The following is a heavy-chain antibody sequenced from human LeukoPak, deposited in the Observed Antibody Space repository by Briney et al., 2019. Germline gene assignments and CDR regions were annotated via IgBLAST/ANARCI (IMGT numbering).Heavy chain of an antibody. Sequence: GGSLRLSCAASGFTFSSYSMNWDRQAPGKGLEWVSSISSSSSYIYYADSVKGRFTISRDNAKNSLYLQMNSLRAEDTAVYYCAREMGRDSLSPNYWGQGTLVTVSS. V-gene: IGHV3-21*01. CDR3: AREMGRDSLSPNY. CDR1: GFTFSSYS. CDR2: ISSSSSYI. D-gene: IGHD3-22*01. J-gene: IGHJ4*02.